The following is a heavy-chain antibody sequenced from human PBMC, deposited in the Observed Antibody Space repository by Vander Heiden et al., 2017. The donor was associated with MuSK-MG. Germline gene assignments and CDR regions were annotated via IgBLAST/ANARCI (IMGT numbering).Heavy chain of an antibody. CDR2: IYRSGNT. D-gene: IGHD5-12*01. CDR1: GVSMGTTSYN. CDR3: VSDRSYDPPGS. V-gene: IGHV4-39*02. Sequence: QVQLQESCPRLLTPWETLSLTCTVSGVSMGTTSYNQVLTRQPLGKGLERIGTIYRSGNTYYNASLKSRVTISADTSKNQFSLRLTSVTAADTAVYYCVSDRSYDPPGSWGQGTLVTVSS. J-gene: IGHJ5*02.